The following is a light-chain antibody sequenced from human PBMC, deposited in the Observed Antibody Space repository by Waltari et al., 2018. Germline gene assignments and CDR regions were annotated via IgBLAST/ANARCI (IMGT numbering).Light chain of an antibody. V-gene: IGKV3-11*01. Sequence: EIVLTQSPATLSLSPGERATLSCRASRSINTYLAWYQQKPGQAPRLLIYDVLTKATRATGVPARFSGSGSGTDFTLTISSLEPEDFAVYYCQQRSEWPITFGQGTLLEIK. CDR3: QQRSEWPIT. J-gene: IGKJ5*01. CDR1: RSINTY. CDR2: DVLTKA.